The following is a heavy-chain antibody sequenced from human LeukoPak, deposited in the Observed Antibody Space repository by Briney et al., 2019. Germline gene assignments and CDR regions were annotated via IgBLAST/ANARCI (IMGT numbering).Heavy chain of an antibody. D-gene: IGHD3-22*01. CDR1: GYSISSAYY. Sequence: SETLSLTCTVSGYSISSAYYWVWIRQTPGKGLEWIGSIYRSGSTNYNPSLKSRVTISVDTSKNQFSLKLSSVTAADTAVYYCAILFPSETYYYDSSGLPGDYWGQGTLVTVSS. CDR2: IYRSGST. CDR3: AILFPSETYYYDSSGLPGDY. V-gene: IGHV4-38-2*02. J-gene: IGHJ4*02.